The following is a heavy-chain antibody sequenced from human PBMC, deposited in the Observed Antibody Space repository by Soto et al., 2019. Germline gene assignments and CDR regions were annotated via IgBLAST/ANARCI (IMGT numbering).Heavy chain of an antibody. V-gene: IGHV3-30*18. CDR1: GLTFSRAG. CDR2: ISDDGNTK. D-gene: IGHD3-10*01. Sequence: QVVLVESGGGVVQPGTSLRLSCVASGLTFSRAGMHWVRQAPGKGLEWVALISDDGNTKYYADSLKGRFTISRDNSKDTHYLQMNSLRVEDTAVYYCAKDKGRRYLDYWGQGTLVTVSS. CDR3: AKDKGRRYLDY. J-gene: IGHJ4*02.